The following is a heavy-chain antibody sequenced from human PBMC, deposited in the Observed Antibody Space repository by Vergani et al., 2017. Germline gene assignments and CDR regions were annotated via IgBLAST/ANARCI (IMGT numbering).Heavy chain of an antibody. CDR1: GFTFSSYE. J-gene: IGHJ6*02. CDR2: ISSSGSTI. D-gene: IGHD3-9*01. CDR3: EKGVRYVDWYQRFTYGMDV. Sequence: EVQLVESGGGLVQPGGSLRLSCAASGFTFSSYEMNWVRQAPGKGLEWVSYISSSGSTIYYADSVKGRFTISRDTAKNSLYLQMNSLRAEGTAVYYCEKGVRYVDWYQRFTYGMDVWGQGTTVTVSS. V-gene: IGHV3-48*03.